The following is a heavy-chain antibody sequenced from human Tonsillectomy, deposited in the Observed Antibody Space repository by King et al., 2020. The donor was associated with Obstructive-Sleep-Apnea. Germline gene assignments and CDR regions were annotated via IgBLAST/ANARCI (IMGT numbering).Heavy chain of an antibody. CDR3: ARGRGGYSESSGYYSYFDY. CDR1: GGTFRSYA. D-gene: IGHD3-22*01. J-gene: IGHJ4*02. V-gene: IGHV1-69*12. CDR2: IIPIFGTA. Sequence: QLVKSGAEVKKPGSSVKVSCKASGGTFRSYAISWVRQAPGQGLEWMGGIIPIFGTANYAQNFQGKVTITADESTSTAYMELSSLRSEDTAVYYCARGRGGYSESSGYYSYFDYWGQGTLVTVSS.